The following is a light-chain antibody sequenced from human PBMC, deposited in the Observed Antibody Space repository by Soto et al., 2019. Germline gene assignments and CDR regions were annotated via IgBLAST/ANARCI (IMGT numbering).Light chain of an antibody. CDR3: QQYDNLPSYT. Sequence: DIQMTQSPSSLSASVGDRVTITCQASQDISNYLNWYQQKPGKAPKLLIYDASNLETGVPSRFSESGSETDFTFTISSLQREDIATYYCQQYDNLPSYTFGQGTKLELK. V-gene: IGKV1-33*01. CDR2: DAS. J-gene: IGKJ2*01. CDR1: QDISNY.